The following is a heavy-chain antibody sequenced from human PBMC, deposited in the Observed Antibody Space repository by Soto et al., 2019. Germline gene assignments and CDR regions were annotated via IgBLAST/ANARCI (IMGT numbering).Heavy chain of an antibody. Sequence: QVQLVESGGGVVQPGRSLRLSCAASGFTFSSYAMHWVRQAPGKGLEWVAVISYDGSNKYYADSVKGRFTISRDNSKNTLYLQMNSLRAEDTAVYYCASADRPSKAVAGTVAGYWGQGTLVTVSS. J-gene: IGHJ4*02. V-gene: IGHV3-30-3*01. D-gene: IGHD6-19*01. CDR2: ISYDGSNK. CDR1: GFTFSSYA. CDR3: ASADRPSKAVAGTVAGY.